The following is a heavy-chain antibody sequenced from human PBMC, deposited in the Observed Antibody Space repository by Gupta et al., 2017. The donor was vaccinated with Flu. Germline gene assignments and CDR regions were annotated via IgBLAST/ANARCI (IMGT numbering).Heavy chain of an antibody. D-gene: IGHD1-7*01. CDR3: ARDFSTTYLDY. CDR2: ISSSSSYI. V-gene: IGHV3-21*01. CDR1: GFTFSSYS. Sequence: EVQLVESGGGLVKPGGSLRLSCAASGFTFSSYSLHWVRQAPGKGLEWVSSISSSSSYIYYADPVKGRFTISRDNAKNSLYLQMNSLRAEDTAVYDCARDFSTTYLDYWGQGTLVTVSS. J-gene: IGHJ4*02.